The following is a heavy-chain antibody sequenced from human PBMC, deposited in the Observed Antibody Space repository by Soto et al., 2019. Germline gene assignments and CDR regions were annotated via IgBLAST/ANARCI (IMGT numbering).Heavy chain of an antibody. J-gene: IGHJ6*02. Sequence: EVQLLESGGGLVQPGGSLKLSCAASGFSFSNFAVTWVRQAPGKGLEWVSTISGGGNSRYYADSVKGRFTVSRDNSKDTLYLQMNSLRAEDTAVYYCAKEFVAAGTDTKGVYYYYYGRDVWGHGTTVTVSS. CDR1: GFSFSNFA. CDR2: ISGGGNSR. D-gene: IGHD6-13*01. CDR3: AKEFVAAGTDTKGVYYYYYGRDV. V-gene: IGHV3-23*01.